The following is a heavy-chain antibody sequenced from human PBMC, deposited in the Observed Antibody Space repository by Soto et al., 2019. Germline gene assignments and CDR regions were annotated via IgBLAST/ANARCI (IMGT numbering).Heavy chain of an antibody. J-gene: IGHJ4*02. D-gene: IGHD3-16*01. V-gene: IGHV3-30-3*01. Sequence: QVQLVESGGGVVQPGRSLRLSCADSGLTFSRHTMHWVRQAPGKGLEWVADISYDGINEYYADSVKGRFTISRDNSKNSLYLQLNSLRVEDTAVYYCAGDPYGGGMDPPQEYWGQGTLVTVSS. CDR2: ISYDGINE. CDR3: AGDPYGGGMDPPQEY. CDR1: GLTFSRHT.